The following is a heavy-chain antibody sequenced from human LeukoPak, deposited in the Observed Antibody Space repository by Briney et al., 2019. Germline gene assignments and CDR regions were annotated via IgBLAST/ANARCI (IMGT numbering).Heavy chain of an antibody. V-gene: IGHV1-3*01. Sequence: RASVKVSCKASGYTFTSYAMNWVRQAPGQRLEWMGWINAGNGNTKYSQKFQGRVTITRDTSASTAYMELSSLRSEDTAVYYCARAYSSGWPYYFDYWGQGTLVTVSS. CDR1: GYTFTSYA. J-gene: IGHJ4*02. D-gene: IGHD6-19*01. CDR3: ARAYSSGWPYYFDY. CDR2: INAGNGNT.